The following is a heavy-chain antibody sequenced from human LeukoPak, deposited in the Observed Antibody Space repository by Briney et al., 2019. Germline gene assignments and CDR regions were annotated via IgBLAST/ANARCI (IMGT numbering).Heavy chain of an antibody. V-gene: IGHV4-34*01. Sequence: SETLSLTCAVYGGSFSGYYWSWLRQPPGKGLEWIGEINHSGSTNYNPSLKSRVTISVDTSKNQFSLKLSSVTAADTAVYYCAAEGVVITLDAFDIWGQGTMVTVSS. CDR1: GGSFSGYY. D-gene: IGHD3-22*01. CDR2: INHSGST. CDR3: AAEGVVITLDAFDI. J-gene: IGHJ3*02.